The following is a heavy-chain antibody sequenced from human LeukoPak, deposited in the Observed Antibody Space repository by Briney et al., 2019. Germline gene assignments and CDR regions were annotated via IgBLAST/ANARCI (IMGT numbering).Heavy chain of an antibody. J-gene: IGHJ4*02. D-gene: IGHD6-13*01. CDR3: AKGRLAAAFTRGEDY. CDR2: ISYDGNNK. CDR1: GFTFSGYG. V-gene: IGHV3-30*18. Sequence: TGGSLRLSCAASGFTFSGYGMHWVRQAPGKGLEWVAVISYDGNNKYYADSVKGRFTISRDNPKNTLFLQMNSLRAEDTALYYCAKGRLAAAFTRGEDYWGQGTLVTVSS.